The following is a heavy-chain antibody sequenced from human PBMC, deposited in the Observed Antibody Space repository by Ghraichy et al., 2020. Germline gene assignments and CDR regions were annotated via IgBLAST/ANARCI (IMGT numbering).Heavy chain of an antibody. CDR1: GGSISSYY. Sequence: SQTLSLTCTVSGGSISSYYWSWIRQPPGKGLEWIGYIYYSGSTNYNPSLKSRVTISVDTSKNQFSLKLSSVTAADTAVYYCARGKTKADAFDIWGQGTMVTVSS. CDR3: ARGKTKADAFDI. CDR2: IYYSGST. V-gene: IGHV4-59*01. J-gene: IGHJ3*02.